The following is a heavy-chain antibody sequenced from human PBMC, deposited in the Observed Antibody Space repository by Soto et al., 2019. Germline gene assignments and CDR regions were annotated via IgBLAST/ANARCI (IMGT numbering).Heavy chain of an antibody. CDR3: ARRKERCGTYYLDL. Sequence: GXSVKLSCEGSVFTFITYDFSWVRQTAGRGLEWMGWMNPNNGIAGFAQKFRGRINMTRNTSISTAYLELSSLRSDYSAVYFCARRKERCGTYYLDLWGQGNQVTVPS. D-gene: IGHD4-17*01. CDR2: MNPNNGIA. CDR1: VFTFITYD. V-gene: IGHV1-8*01. J-gene: IGHJ4*02.